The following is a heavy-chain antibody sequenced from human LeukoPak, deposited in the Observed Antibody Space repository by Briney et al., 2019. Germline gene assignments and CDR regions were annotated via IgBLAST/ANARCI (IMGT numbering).Heavy chain of an antibody. Sequence: KPSETLSLTCSVSGGSISSRDHYCSWIRQHPGKGLEWIGYIYDSGGTQYNPSLKSRVIISVDTSKNQFSLKVSSVTAADTAVYYCARENCGGDCNLEYNYGMDVWGQGTTVSVSS. J-gene: IGHJ6*02. CDR2: IYDSGGT. D-gene: IGHD2-21*02. V-gene: IGHV4-31*03. CDR3: ARENCGGDCNLEYNYGMDV. CDR1: GGSISSRDHY.